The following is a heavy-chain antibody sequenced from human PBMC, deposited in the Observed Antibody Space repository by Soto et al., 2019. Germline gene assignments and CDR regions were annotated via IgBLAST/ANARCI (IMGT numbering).Heavy chain of an antibody. CDR2: ISYDGSNK. V-gene: IGHV3-30-3*01. J-gene: IGHJ4*02. Sequence: QVQLVESGGGEVQPGRSLRLSCAASGFTFSSYAMHWVRQAPGKGLEWVAVISYDGSNKYYADSVKGRFTISRDNSKNTLYLQMNSLRAEDTAVFYCARDYEMATIKDYFDYWGQGTLVTVSS. D-gene: IGHD5-12*01. CDR3: ARDYEMATIKDYFDY. CDR1: GFTFSSYA.